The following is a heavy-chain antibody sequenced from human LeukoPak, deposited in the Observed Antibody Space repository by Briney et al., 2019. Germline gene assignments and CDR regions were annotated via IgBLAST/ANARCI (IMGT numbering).Heavy chain of an antibody. Sequence: SETLSLTCAVYGGSFSGYYWSWIRQPPGKGLEWIGEINHSGSTNYNPSLKSRVTMSVDTSKNQFSLKLSSVTAADTAVYYCASSRLLWFGDSGDYFDYWGQGTLVTVSS. CDR1: GGSFSGYY. V-gene: IGHV4-34*01. D-gene: IGHD3-10*01. J-gene: IGHJ4*02. CDR3: ASSRLLWFGDSGDYFDY. CDR2: INHSGST.